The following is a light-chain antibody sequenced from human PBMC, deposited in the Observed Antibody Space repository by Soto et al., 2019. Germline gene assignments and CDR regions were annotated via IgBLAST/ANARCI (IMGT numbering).Light chain of an antibody. Sequence: IVLTPSPGTLSLSPGERATLSCRASQSVSSSYLAWYQQKPGQAPRLLIYGASSRTTGIPDRFSGSGSGTDFTLTISRLEPEDFAVYYCQQYGSSPYSFGQGTKVDIK. CDR3: QQYGSSPYS. J-gene: IGKJ2*01. V-gene: IGKV3-20*01. CDR1: QSVSSSY. CDR2: GAS.